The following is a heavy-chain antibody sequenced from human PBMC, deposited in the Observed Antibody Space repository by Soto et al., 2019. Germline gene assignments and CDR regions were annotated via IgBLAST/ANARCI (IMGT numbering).Heavy chain of an antibody. Sequence: LSLTFSVSGGSLSRDYWGWIRQPPGKGLEWIGYIYHSGSPNKNPSLKSRVTISVDMSKNQFSLRLTSVTAADTAIYYCARFINVYGEYGAVLDPWGQGTLVRSPQ. D-gene: IGHD4-17*01. V-gene: IGHV4-59*01. J-gene: IGHJ5*02. CDR2: IYHSGSP. CDR3: ARFINVYGEYGAVLDP. CDR1: GGSLSRDY.